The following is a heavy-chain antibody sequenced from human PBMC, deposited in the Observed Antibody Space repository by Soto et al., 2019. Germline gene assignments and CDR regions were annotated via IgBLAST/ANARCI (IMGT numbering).Heavy chain of an antibody. V-gene: IGHV4-28*01. CDR2: IYYSGST. D-gene: IGHD6-13*01. CDR3: ARSSSWYSPLANDY. J-gene: IGHJ4*02. Sequence: LSLTCAGSGYSISSSNWWGWSRQPPGKGLEWMGYIYYSGSTYYNPSLKSRVTMSVDTSTNQFSLKLSSVTAVDTAVYYCARSSSWYSPLANDYWGQGTLVTVSS. CDR1: GYSISSSNW.